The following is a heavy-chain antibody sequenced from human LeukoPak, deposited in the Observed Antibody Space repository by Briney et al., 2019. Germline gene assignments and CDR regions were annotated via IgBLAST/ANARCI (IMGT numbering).Heavy chain of an antibody. D-gene: IGHD4-17*01. CDR1: GGSISSYY. Sequence: PSETLSLTCTVSGGSISSYYWSWIRQPPGKGLEWIGYIYYSGSTNYNPSLKSRVTISVDTSKNQFSLKLSSVTAADTAVYYCAREYDYGDSNWFDPWGQGTLVTVSS. CDR2: IYYSGST. J-gene: IGHJ5*02. V-gene: IGHV4-59*01. CDR3: AREYDYGDSNWFDP.